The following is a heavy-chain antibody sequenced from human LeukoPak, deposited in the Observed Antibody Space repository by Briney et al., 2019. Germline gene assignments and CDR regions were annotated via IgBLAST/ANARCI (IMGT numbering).Heavy chain of an antibody. CDR3: ARDPYGSGSYYNGY. CDR1: GFTFSSYA. Sequence: PGGSLRLSCAASGFTFSSYAMHWVRQAPGKGLEWVAVISYDGSNKYYADSVKGRFTISRDNSKNTLYLQMNSLRAEDTAVYYCARDPYGSGSYYNGYWGQGTLVTVSS. D-gene: IGHD3-10*01. J-gene: IGHJ4*02. CDR2: ISYDGSNK. V-gene: IGHV3-30-3*01.